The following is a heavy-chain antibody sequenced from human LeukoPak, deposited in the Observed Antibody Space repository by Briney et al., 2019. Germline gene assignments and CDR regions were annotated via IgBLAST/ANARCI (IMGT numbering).Heavy chain of an antibody. Sequence: SETLSLTCSVSGGSISSSNHYWGWIRQPPGKGLEWIGTMYYSGGTYYNPSLVSRITMSVDTSKNQFSLQLNSVTTADTAVYYCAKEVGYCSGDCYFSRSFDLWGRGTLVTVSS. J-gene: IGHJ2*01. CDR2: MYYSGGT. CDR1: GGSISSSNHY. V-gene: IGHV4-39*01. D-gene: IGHD2-21*02. CDR3: AKEVGYCSGDCYFSRSFDL.